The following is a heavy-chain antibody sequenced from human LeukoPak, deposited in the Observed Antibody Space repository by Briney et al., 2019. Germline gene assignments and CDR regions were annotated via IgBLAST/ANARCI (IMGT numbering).Heavy chain of an antibody. CDR3: AKSTTWIQLWSYFDY. Sequence: GGSLRLSCAASGFTFSSYWMHWVRQAPGKGLEWVAVISYDGSNKYYADSVKGRFTISRDNSKNTLYLQMNSLRAEDTAVYYCAKSTTWIQLWSYFDYWGQGTLVTVSS. CDR2: ISYDGSNK. D-gene: IGHD5-18*01. CDR1: GFTFSSYW. V-gene: IGHV3-30*18. J-gene: IGHJ4*02.